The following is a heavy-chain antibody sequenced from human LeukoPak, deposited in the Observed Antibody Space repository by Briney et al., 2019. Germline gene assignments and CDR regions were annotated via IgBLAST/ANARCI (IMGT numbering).Heavy chain of an antibody. J-gene: IGHJ5*02. CDR2: IIPILGIA. V-gene: IGHV1-69*04. CDR3: AREDALDTAPWFDP. Sequence: ASVKVSCKASGGTFSSYAISWVRQAPGQGLEWMGRIIPILGIANYAQKFQGRVTITADKSTSTAYMELSSLRSEDTAVYYCAREDALDTAPWFDPWGQGTLVTVSS. CDR1: GGTFSSYA. D-gene: IGHD5-18*01.